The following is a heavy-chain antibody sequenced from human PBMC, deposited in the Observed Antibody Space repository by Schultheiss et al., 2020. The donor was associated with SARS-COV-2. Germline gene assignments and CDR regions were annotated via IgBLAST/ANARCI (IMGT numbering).Heavy chain of an antibody. CDR2: IYTSGST. V-gene: IGHV4-59*10. J-gene: IGHJ6*03. D-gene: IGHD6-6*01. CDR1: GGSFSGYY. CDR3: ARVGSSSGFLPLYYYYMDV. Sequence: SETLSLTCAVYGGSFSGYYWSWIRQPPGKGLEWIGRIYTSGSTNYNPSLKSRVTISVDTSKNQFSLKLSSVTAADTAVYYCARVGSSSGFLPLYYYYMDVWGKGTTVTVSS.